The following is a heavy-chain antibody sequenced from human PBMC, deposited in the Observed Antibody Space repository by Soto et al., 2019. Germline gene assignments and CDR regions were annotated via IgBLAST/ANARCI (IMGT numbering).Heavy chain of an antibody. CDR1: GYSFTSYW. CDR2: IYPGDSDT. CDR3: ARLAPYDFWSGNFDY. J-gene: IGHJ4*02. D-gene: IGHD3-3*01. Sequence: PGESLKISCKGSGYSFTSYWIGRVRQMPGKGLEWMGIIYPGDSDTRYSPSFQGQVTISADKSISTAYLQWSSLKASDTAMYYCARLAPYDFWSGNFDYWGQGTLVTVPQ. V-gene: IGHV5-51*01.